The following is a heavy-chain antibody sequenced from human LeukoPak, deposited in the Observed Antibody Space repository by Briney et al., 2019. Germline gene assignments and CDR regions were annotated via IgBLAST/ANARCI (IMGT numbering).Heavy chain of an antibody. J-gene: IGHJ4*02. CDR3: ARDRYYYDSSGWDLFDY. V-gene: IGHV4-4*07. CDR1: GGSISSYY. Sequence: SETLSLTCTVSGGSISSYYWSWIWQPAGKGLEWIGRIYTSGSTNYNPSLKSRVTMSVNTSKNQFSLKLSSVTAADTAVYYCARDRYYYDSSGWDLFDYWGQGTLVTVSS. CDR2: IYTSGST. D-gene: IGHD3-22*01.